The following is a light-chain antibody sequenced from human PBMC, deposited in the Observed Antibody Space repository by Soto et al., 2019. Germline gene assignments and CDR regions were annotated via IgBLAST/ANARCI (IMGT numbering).Light chain of an antibody. CDR2: DSS. CDR1: QSVGSK. CDR3: QQRSSWPIT. J-gene: IGKJ5*01. V-gene: IGKV3-11*01. Sequence: EIVFTQFPAALSLSPGEVATLSCRASQSVGSKLAWFQQKPGQAPRLLIYDSSNRATGIPARFSGSGSGTDFTVTISSLEPEDFAVYYCQQRSSWPITFGPGTRLEIK.